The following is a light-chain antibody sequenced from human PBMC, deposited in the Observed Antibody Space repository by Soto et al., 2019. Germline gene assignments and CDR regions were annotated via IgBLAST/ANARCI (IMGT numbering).Light chain of an antibody. CDR1: QSVSSN. CDR3: EQYNNWPPT. Sequence: ELVMTQSPATLSVSPGERATLSCRASQSVSSNLAWYQQKPGQAPRLLIYGASTRATGIPARFSGSGSGTEFTLTISSLQSEDFAVYYCEQYNNWPPTFGQGNKLEIK. J-gene: IGKJ2*01. CDR2: GAS. V-gene: IGKV3-15*01.